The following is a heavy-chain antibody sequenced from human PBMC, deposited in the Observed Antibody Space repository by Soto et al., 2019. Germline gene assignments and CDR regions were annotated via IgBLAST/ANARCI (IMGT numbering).Heavy chain of an antibody. Sequence: GGSLRLSCAASGFTFSSYAMHWVRQAPGKGLEWVAVISYDGSNKYYADSLKGRFTISRDNSKNTLYLQMNSLRAEDTAVYYCAREANIVVVTAPGAYFQHWGQGTLVTVSS. CDR2: ISYDGSNK. CDR3: AREANIVVVTAPGAYFQH. V-gene: IGHV3-30-3*01. D-gene: IGHD2-21*02. J-gene: IGHJ1*01. CDR1: GFTFSSYA.